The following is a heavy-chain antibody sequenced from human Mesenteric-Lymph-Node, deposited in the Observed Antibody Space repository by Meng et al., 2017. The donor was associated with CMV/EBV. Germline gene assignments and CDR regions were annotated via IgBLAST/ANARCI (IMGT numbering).Heavy chain of an antibody. J-gene: IGHJ4*02. CDR1: SFSGYC. CDR3: ARGPPKKYDILTGYYYFDY. CDR2: IDHSGRT. V-gene: IGHV4-34*01. D-gene: IGHD3-9*01. Sequence: SFSGYCWRWIRQRPGQRLEWTGEIDHSGRTNYTPSLKSRVTMSVDTSKNQFSLKLSSVTAADTAVYYCARGPPKKYDILTGYYYFDYWGQGTLVTVSS.